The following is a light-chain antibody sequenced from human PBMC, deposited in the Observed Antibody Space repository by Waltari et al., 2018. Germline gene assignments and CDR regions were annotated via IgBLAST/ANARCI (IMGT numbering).Light chain of an antibody. Sequence: QSVLTQPPSVSGAPGQRVTISCTGSSSNIGAGHDVHWYQQLPGRAPRLLISNNRHRPSGVRDRSSGSNSGTSASLVITGLQAEDEAEFYCQSYDDSLSGYVFGGGTKLTVL. CDR2: NNR. V-gene: IGLV1-40*01. J-gene: IGLJ3*02. CDR3: QSYDDSLSGYV. CDR1: SSNIGAGHD.